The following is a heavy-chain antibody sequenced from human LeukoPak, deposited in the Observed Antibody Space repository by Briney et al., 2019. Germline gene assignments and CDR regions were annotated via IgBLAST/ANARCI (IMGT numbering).Heavy chain of an antibody. V-gene: IGHV3-30*02. CDR3: AKDRCSNGIGCYYYYMDV. CDR2: IQYDGSNE. Sequence: SGGSLRLSCAASGFTFSSYGMHWVRQAPGKGLEWVAYIQYDGSNEQYADSGKGRFSISRDSCKNILYLQLNSLRAEDTAVYYCAKDRCSNGIGCYYYYMDVWGKGTTVTISS. J-gene: IGHJ6*03. D-gene: IGHD2-8*01. CDR1: GFTFSSYG.